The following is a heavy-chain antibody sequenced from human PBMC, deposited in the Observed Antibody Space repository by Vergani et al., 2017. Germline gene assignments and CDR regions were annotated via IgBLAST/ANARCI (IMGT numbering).Heavy chain of an antibody. Sequence: QVQLQESGPGLVKPPGTLSLTCAVSGDSISSNNCWTWVRQPPGKGLEWIGEICHTEDTKYSPSLKSRVTVSLDVSRTLFSLRLNSVTAAYTAVYYCATIGYRRWGYYFDYWGQGILVTVSS. CDR1: GDSISSNNC. CDR3: ATIGYRRWGYYFDY. V-gene: IGHV4-4*03. CDR2: ICHTEDT. D-gene: IGHD2-2*02. J-gene: IGHJ4*02.